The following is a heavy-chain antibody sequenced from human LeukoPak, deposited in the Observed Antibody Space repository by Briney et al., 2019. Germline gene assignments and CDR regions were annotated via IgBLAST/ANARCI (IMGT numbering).Heavy chain of an antibody. CDR2: ISANSNTI. V-gene: IGHV3-48*03. J-gene: IGHJ4*02. Sequence: GGSLRLSCAASAFTFSGYEMNWVRQASGKGLEWLSYISANSNTIYYADSVKGRFTISRDNAKNSLYLQMNSLRAEDTAVYYCARSDYWGRGTLVTVSS. CDR3: ARSDY. CDR1: AFTFSGYE.